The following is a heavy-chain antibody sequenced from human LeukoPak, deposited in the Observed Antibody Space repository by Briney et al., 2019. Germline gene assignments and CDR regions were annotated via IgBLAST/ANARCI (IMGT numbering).Heavy chain of an antibody. Sequence: GGSLRLSCAVSGLTFSSSWMDWVRQAPGKGLEWVASINPDGIKRYSADSVKGRFTISRDNSKNTLFLQMNSLRAEDTAVYYCARGGYSSSWYHFDYWGQGTLVTVSS. CDR3: ARGGYSSSWYHFDY. CDR2: INPDGIKR. V-gene: IGHV3-7*03. D-gene: IGHD6-13*01. J-gene: IGHJ4*02. CDR1: GLTFSSSW.